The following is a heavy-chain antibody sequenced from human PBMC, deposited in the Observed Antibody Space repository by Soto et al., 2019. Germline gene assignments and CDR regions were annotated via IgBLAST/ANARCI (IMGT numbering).Heavy chain of an antibody. V-gene: IGHV3-30*18. J-gene: IGHJ6*02. CDR2: ILYDGSNK. CDR3: AKSRDAYNFYFYYGMDV. Sequence: RLSCAASGFTFSNYGMHWGRQTPGKGLEWVALILYDGSNKYYGDSVKGRFTISRDNSKNTLYLQVSSLRAEDTAVYYCAKSRDAYNFYFYYGMDVWGQGTTVTVSS. CDR1: GFTFSNYG. D-gene: IGHD2-2*01.